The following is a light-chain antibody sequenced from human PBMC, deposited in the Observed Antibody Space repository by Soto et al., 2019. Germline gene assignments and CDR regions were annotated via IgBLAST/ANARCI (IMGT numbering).Light chain of an antibody. CDR1: QSVSSNY. Sequence: VLTQSACALSWSSGERATLSWRASQSVSSNYFAWFQQRPGQAPRLLIYGVSTRATGIPDRFSGSGSGTDFTLTISRLEPEDFAVYYCQQYGSSGTFGQGTKVDIK. V-gene: IGKV3-20*01. CDR3: QQYGSSGT. CDR2: GVS. J-gene: IGKJ1*01.